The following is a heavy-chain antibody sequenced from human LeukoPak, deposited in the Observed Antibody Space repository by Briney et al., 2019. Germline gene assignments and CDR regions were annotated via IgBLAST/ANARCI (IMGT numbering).Heavy chain of an antibody. J-gene: IGHJ4*02. CDR1: GCTFSSYA. D-gene: IGHD1-26*01. CDR2: IIPIFGTA. Sequence: GSSVTVSCKASGCTFSSYAISWLRQAPGQGLEWMGGIIPIFGTANYAQKFQGRVTITTDESTSTAYMELSSLRSEDTAVYYCARGYSGSYYDYWGQGTLVTVSS. V-gene: IGHV1-69*05. CDR3: ARGYSGSYYDY.